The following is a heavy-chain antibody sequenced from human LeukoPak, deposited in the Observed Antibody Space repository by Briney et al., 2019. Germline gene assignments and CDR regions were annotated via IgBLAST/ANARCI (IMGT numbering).Heavy chain of an antibody. D-gene: IGHD6-6*01. V-gene: IGHV3-48*01. CDR3: ARDQGYSSSPPYFDY. CDR2: ISSSSSTI. CDR1: GLTFSSYS. J-gene: IGHJ4*02. Sequence: GGSLRLSCAASGLTFSSYSMNWVRQAPGKGLEWVSYISSSSSTIYYADSVKGRFTISRDNAKNSLYLQMNSLRAEDTAVYYCARDQGYSSSPPYFDYWGQGTLVTVSS.